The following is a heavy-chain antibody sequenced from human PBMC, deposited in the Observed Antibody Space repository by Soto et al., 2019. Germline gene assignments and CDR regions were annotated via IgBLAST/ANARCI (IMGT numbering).Heavy chain of an antibody. CDR1: GGSISSGDYY. CDR3: ARDQPYYYDSRGNYYGMDV. D-gene: IGHD3-22*01. CDR2: IYYSGST. V-gene: IGHV4-30-4*01. Sequence: SETLSLTCTVSGGSISSGDYYWSWIRQPPGKGLEWIGYIYYSGSTYYNPSLKSRVTISVDTSKNQFSLKLSSVTAADTAVYYCARDQPYYYDSRGNYYGMDVWGQGTTVTVSS. J-gene: IGHJ6*02.